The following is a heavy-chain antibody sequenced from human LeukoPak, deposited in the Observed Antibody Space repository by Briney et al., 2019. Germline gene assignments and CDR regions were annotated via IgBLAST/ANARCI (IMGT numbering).Heavy chain of an antibody. V-gene: IGHV3-21*01. J-gene: IGHJ4*02. CDR2: ISSGSSSI. Sequence: GGSLRFSCAASGFTFSSYSMNWVRQAPGKGLEWVSSISSGSSSIYYADSMKGRFTTSRDNAKNSLYLQMNSLRAEDTAVYYCARGLGSSSSALFDYWGQGTLVTVSS. CDR3: ARGLGSSSSALFDY. D-gene: IGHD1-26*01. CDR1: GFTFSSYS.